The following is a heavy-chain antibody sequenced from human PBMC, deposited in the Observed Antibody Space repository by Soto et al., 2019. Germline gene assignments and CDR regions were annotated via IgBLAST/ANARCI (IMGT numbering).Heavy chain of an antibody. J-gene: IGHJ4*02. CDR2: IWYVGSNK. Sequence: QVQLVESGGGVVQPGRSLRLSCAASGFTFSSYGMHWVRQAPGKGLEWVAVIWYVGSNKYYADSVKGRFTISRDNSKNTLYREMNSLRAEDTAVYYCARERVLWFGESLGYWGQGTLVTVSS. CDR1: GFTFSSYG. D-gene: IGHD3-10*01. CDR3: ARERVLWFGESLGY. V-gene: IGHV3-33*01.